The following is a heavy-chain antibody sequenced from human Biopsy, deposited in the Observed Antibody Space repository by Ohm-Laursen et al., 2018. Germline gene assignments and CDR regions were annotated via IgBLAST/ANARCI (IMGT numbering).Heavy chain of an antibody. CDR1: GFTFGDAW. J-gene: IGHJ6*02. D-gene: IGHD5/OR15-5a*01. V-gene: IGHV3-11*04. CDR2: ISRSSSTI. CDR3: ARGVYDTTEFFFGLDV. Sequence: SLRLSCTASGFTFGDAWMSWIRQAPGKGLEWISYISRSSSTIYYADSVKGRFTISRDNGKNSMFLQVSSLTAEDTAVYFCARGVYDTTEFFFGLDVWGQGTTVTVSS.